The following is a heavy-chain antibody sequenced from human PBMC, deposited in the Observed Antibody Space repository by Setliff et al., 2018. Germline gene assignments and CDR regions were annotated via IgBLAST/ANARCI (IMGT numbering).Heavy chain of an antibody. CDR3: SRLVRYCSKTTCQTASGADY. D-gene: IGHD2-8*01. Sequence: ASVKVSCKASGYTFSHSGITWVRQAPGQGLEWMGWISAYTGNTNYAPKLQGRGTMTTDASTSTAYMELRGLTSDDTAVYYCSRLVRYCSKTTCQTASGADYWGQGTRVTVSA. V-gene: IGHV1-18*01. J-gene: IGHJ4*02. CDR2: ISAYTGNT. CDR1: GYTFSHSG.